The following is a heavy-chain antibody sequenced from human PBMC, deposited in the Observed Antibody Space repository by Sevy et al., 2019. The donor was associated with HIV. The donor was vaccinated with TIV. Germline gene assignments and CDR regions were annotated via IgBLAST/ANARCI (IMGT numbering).Heavy chain of an antibody. D-gene: IGHD3-16*01. J-gene: IGHJ4*02. CDR2: IKGDGSDK. Sequence: GGSLRLSCAASGFTFSANWMNWVRQAPGNGLEWVANIKGDGSDKHHVDSVEGRFTISRDNAKNLLYLQMNSLRVEDTAVYYCAHETFGRFESWGQGTLVTVSS. CDR3: AHETFGRFES. CDR1: GFTFSANW. V-gene: IGHV3-7*01.